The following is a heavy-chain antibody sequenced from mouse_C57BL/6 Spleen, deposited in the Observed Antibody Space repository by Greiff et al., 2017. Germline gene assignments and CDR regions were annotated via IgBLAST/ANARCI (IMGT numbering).Heavy chain of an antibody. CDR3: ARDYSNYVTWCAY. V-gene: IGHV1-64*01. D-gene: IGHD2-5*01. CDR2: IHPNSGST. J-gene: IGHJ3*01. CDR1: GYTFTSYW. Sequence: QVQLKQPGAELVKPGASVKLSCKASGYTFTSYWMHWVKQRPGQGLEWIGMIHPNSGSTNYNEKFKSKATLTVDKSSSTAYMQLSSLTSEDSAVXYGARDYSNYVTWCAYWGQGTLVTVSA.